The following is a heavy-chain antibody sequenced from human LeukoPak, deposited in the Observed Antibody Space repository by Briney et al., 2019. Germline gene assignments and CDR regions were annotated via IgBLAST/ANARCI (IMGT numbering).Heavy chain of an antibody. V-gene: IGHV4-34*01. CDR3: ARARSRLGYRWFDP. J-gene: IGHJ5*02. Sequence: SETLSLTCAVYGGSFSGYYWSWIRQPPGKGLEWIGEINHSGSTNYNPSLKSRVTISVDTSKNQFSLKLSSVTAADTAVYYCARARSRLGYRWFDPWGQGTLVTVSS. D-gene: IGHD3-16*01. CDR2: INHSGST. CDR1: GGSFSGYY.